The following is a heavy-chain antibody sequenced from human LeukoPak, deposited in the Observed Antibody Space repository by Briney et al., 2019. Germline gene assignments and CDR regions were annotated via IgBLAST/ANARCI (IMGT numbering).Heavy chain of an antibody. Sequence: SVKVSCKASGGTFSSYAISWVLQAPGQGLEWMGGIIPIFGTANYAQKFQGRVTVTADESTSTAYMELSSLRSEDTAVYYCARDLYCSGGSCYSRPNYYYYYMDVWGKGTTVTISS. D-gene: IGHD2-15*01. CDR3: ARDLYCSGGSCYSRPNYYYYYMDV. CDR2: IIPIFGTA. V-gene: IGHV1-69*01. CDR1: GGTFSSYA. J-gene: IGHJ6*03.